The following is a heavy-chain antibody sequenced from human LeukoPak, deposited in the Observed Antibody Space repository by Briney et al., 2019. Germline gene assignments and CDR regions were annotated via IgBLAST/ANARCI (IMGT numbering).Heavy chain of an antibody. J-gene: IGHJ4*02. V-gene: IGHV4-4*02. CDR2: IFHSGST. D-gene: IGHD4-17*01. Sequence: SETLSLTCAVSGGSIGASINSPNWWSWVRQPPGKGLEWIGEIFHSGSTNYNPSLESRVTISVDESKTQLSLRLESVTAADTAVYYCARGTITTVTDSWGPGTLVTVSS. CDR1: GGSIGASINSPNW. CDR3: ARGTITTVTDS.